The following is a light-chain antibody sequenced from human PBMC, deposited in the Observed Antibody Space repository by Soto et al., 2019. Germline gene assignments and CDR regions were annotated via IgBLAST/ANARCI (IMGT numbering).Light chain of an antibody. CDR2: NDD. V-gene: IGLV1-44*01. Sequence: QSVLTQPPSVSGTPGLRVTISCSGGSSNIGRDTANWYQQLPGTAPKLLMFNDDQRPSGVPDRFSGSRSGTSASLAISGLQSDDEADYFCSTWDDSLNGWVFGGGTKLTVL. CDR1: SSNIGRDT. CDR3: STWDDSLNGWV. J-gene: IGLJ3*02.